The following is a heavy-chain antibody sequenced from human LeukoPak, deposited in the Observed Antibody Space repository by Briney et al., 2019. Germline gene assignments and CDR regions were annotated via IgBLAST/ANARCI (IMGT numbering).Heavy chain of an antibody. D-gene: IGHD6-6*01. CDR1: GGTFSSYA. CDR3: AREGSSSSSYYYGMDV. V-gene: IGHV1-69*13. J-gene: IGHJ6*02. Sequence: SVKVSCKASGGTFSSYAISWVRQAPGQGLEWMGGIIPIFGTANYAQKFQGRVTITADESTSTAYMELSSLRSEDTAVYYCAREGSSSSSYYYGMDVWGQGTTVTVSS. CDR2: IIPIFGTA.